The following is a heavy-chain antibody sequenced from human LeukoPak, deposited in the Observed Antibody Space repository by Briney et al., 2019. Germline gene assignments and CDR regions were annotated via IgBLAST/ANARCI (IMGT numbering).Heavy chain of an antibody. Sequence: PGGSLGLSCVASGFSFRNYAIPWVRQAPGKGLEYVSVINTDGRITYYADSVKGRFTISRGNSKNTVYLQMGSLRGEDMAVYYCTRDGGSFCDFDYWGQGALVTVSS. CDR3: TRDGGSFCDFDY. D-gene: IGHD1-26*01. V-gene: IGHV3-64*02. CDR1: GFSFRNYA. J-gene: IGHJ4*02. CDR2: INTDGRIT.